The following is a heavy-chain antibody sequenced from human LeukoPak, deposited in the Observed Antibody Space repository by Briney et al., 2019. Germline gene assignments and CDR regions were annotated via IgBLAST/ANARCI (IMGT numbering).Heavy chain of an antibody. D-gene: IGHD6-19*01. Sequence: GGSLRVSCAASGFTFSSYAMSWVRQAPGKGLEWVSTISGSGGSTYYADSVKGRFTISRDNSKNTLYLQMNSLRAEDTAVYYCARMYSSGWYLRPYYFHYWGQGTLVTVSS. V-gene: IGHV3-23*01. CDR1: GFTFSSYA. CDR2: ISGSGGST. CDR3: ARMYSSGWYLRPYYFHY. J-gene: IGHJ4*02.